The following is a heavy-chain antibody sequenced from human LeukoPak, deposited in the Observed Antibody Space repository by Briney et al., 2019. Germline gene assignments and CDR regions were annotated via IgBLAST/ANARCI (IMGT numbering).Heavy chain of an antibody. V-gene: IGHV3-64*01. CDR2: VSSNGDST. D-gene: IGHD1-1*01. Sequence: GGSLRLSCAASGFTFSSFFMHWVRQAPGKGLESVSAVSSNGDSTYYANSVKGRFTIPRDNSKNTVYLQMGSLRPEDMAVYYCARRGNALNALDYWGQGTLVTVSS. J-gene: IGHJ4*02. CDR3: ARRGNALNALDY. CDR1: GFTFSSFF.